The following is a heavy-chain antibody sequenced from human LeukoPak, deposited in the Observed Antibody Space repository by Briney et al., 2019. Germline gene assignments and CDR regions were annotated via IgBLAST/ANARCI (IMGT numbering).Heavy chain of an antibody. D-gene: IGHD5-18*01. CDR3: ARGQLGGVFY. CDR2: INHSGST. CDR1: GFTFSDYY. Sequence: GSLRLSCAASGFTFSDYYWSWIRQPPGKGLEWIGEINHSGSTNYNPSLKSRVTISVDTSKNQFSLKLSSVTAADTAVYYCARGQLGGVFYWGQGTLVTVSS. J-gene: IGHJ4*02. V-gene: IGHV4-34*01.